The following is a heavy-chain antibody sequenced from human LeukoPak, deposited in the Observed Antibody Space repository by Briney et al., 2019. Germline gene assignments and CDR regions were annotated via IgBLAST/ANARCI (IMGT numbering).Heavy chain of an antibody. J-gene: IGHJ4*02. Sequence: ASVKVSCKASGYTFTGYFMHWVRQAPGQGLEWMGWINPNSGGTNYAQRFQGRVTMTRDTSTSTVYMELSSLRSEDTAVYYCAREARIVGATSFDYWGQGTLVTVSS. V-gene: IGHV1-2*02. CDR1: GYTFTGYF. CDR3: AREARIVGATSFDY. CDR2: INPNSGGT. D-gene: IGHD1-26*01.